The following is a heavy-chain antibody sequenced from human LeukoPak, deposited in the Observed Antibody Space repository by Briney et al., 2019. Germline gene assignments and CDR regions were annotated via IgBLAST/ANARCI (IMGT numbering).Heavy chain of an antibody. V-gene: IGHV3-23*01. D-gene: IGHD3-10*01. CDR2: ISGSGGST. J-gene: IGHJ4*02. Sequence: SGGSLRLSCAASGFTFSSYAMSSVRQAPGKGLEWVSAISGSGGSTYYADSVKGRFTISRDNSKNTLYLQMNSLRAEDTAVYYCAKYEKMMVRGAAISYWGQGTLVTVSS. CDR3: AKYEKMMVRGAAISY. CDR1: GFTFSSYA.